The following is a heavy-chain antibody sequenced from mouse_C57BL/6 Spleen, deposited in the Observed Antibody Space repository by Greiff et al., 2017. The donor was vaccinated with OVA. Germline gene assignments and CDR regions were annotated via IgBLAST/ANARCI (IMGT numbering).Heavy chain of an antibody. CDR3: ARGDYDRGYFDV. J-gene: IGHJ1*03. Sequence: EVQLVESGGDLVKPGGSLKLSCAASGFTFSSYGMSWVRQTPDKRLEWVATISSGGSYTYYPDSVKGRFTISRDNAKNTLYLQMSSLKSEDTAMYYCARGDYDRGYFDVWGTGTTVTVSS. CDR1: GFTFSSYG. V-gene: IGHV5-6*01. D-gene: IGHD2-4*01. CDR2: ISSGGSYT.